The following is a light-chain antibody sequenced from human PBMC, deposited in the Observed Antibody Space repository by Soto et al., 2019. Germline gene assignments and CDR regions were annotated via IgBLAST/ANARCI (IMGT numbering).Light chain of an antibody. V-gene: IGKV1-5*01. CDR1: QSITTW. Sequence: DIRMTQSPSTLSASVGDRVTITCRASQSITTWLAWYQQKPGKAPKLLIYDASSLESGVPLRFSGSGSGTEFTLTISSLQPDDSATYYCQRYDSHSRTFGQGTKVVI. CDR2: DAS. J-gene: IGKJ1*01. CDR3: QRYDSHSRT.